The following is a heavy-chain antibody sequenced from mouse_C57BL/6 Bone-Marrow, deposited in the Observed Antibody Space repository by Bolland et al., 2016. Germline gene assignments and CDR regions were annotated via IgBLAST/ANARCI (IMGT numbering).Heavy chain of an antibody. J-gene: IGHJ3*01. V-gene: IGHV1-66*01. D-gene: IGHD1-1*01. Sequence: PGSGNTKYNEKFKGKATPTADTSSSTAYMQLSSLTSEDSAVYYCARWTVTTVVATDYWGQGTLV. CDR3: ARWTVTTVVATDY. CDR2: PGSGNT.